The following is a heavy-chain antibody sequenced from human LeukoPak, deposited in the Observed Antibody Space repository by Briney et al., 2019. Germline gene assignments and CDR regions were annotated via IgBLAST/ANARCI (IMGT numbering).Heavy chain of an antibody. Sequence: PSETLSLTCAVYGGSFSGYYWSWIRQPPGKGLEWIGEINHSGSTNYNPSLKSRVTISVDTSKNQFSLKLSSVTAADTAVYYCATARRNTLHYFDYWGQGTLVTVSS. CDR1: GGSFSGYY. V-gene: IGHV4-34*01. J-gene: IGHJ4*02. D-gene: IGHD2-2*02. CDR2: INHSGST. CDR3: ATARRNTLHYFDY.